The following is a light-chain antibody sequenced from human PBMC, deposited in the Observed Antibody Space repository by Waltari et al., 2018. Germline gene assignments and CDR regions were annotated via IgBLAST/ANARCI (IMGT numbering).Light chain of an antibody. CDR3: CSYAGRGTYV. V-gene: IGLV2-23*02. Sequence: QSALTQPASVSGTPGQSITLSCSGTTSAVGSYDLVSWYQQHPGEPPKLLICEVFKRPPDTSSRFSGAKSGSTASLTISGLQPEDEADYYCCSYAGRGTYVFGSGTKVTVL. CDR1: TSAVGSYDL. CDR2: EVF. J-gene: IGLJ1*01.